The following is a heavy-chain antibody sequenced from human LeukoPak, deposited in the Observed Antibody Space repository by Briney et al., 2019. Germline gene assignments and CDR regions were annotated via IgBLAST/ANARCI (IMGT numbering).Heavy chain of an antibody. CDR1: GGSISSYY. CDR3: AXXXXDXYYYYYGMDV. V-gene: IGHV4-59*08. CDR2: IYYSGST. Sequence: SETLSLTCTVSGGSISSYYWSWIRQPPGKGLEWIGYIYYSGSTNYNPSLKSRVTISVDTSKNQFSLKLSSVTAADTAVYYCAXXXXDXYYYYYGMDVWGQGTTVTVSS. J-gene: IGHJ6*02.